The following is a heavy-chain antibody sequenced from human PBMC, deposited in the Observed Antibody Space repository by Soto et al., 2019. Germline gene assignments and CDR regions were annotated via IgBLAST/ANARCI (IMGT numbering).Heavy chain of an antibody. D-gene: IGHD2-8*01. CDR2: MNPNSGNT. V-gene: IGHV1-8*01. CDR1: GYTFTSYD. CDR3: ASRRLLGHCTNGVCGWDYYYYGMDV. J-gene: IGHJ6*02. Sequence: ASVKVSCKASGYTFTSYDINWVRQATGQGLEWMGWMNPNSGNTGYAQKFQGRVTMTRNTSISTAYMELSSLRSEDTAVYYCASRRLLGHCTNGVCGWDYYYYGMDVWGQGTTVTVSS.